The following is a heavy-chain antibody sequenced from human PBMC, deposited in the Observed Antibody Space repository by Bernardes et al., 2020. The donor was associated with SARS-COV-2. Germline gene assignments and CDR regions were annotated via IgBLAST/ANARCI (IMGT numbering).Heavy chain of an antibody. CDR2: IYYSGST. CDR1: GCSITGYY. V-gene: IGHV4-59*01. CDR3: ARAGGYCSTTRCFGMDV. J-gene: IGHJ6*02. Sequence: SETLSLTCTVSGCSITGYYWTWIRQPPGKGLEYIGYIYYSGSTNYNPSLKSRVTISVDTSKNQYSLKLSSGTAADTAPYYCARAGGYCSTTRCFGMDVWGQGTTVTVSS. D-gene: IGHD2-2*01.